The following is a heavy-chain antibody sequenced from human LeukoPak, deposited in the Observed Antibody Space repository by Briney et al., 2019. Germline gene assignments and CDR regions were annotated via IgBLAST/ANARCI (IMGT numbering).Heavy chain of an antibody. CDR2: IIPILGIA. Sequence: SVKVPCKASGGXFSSYAISWVRQAPGQGLEWLGRIIPILGIANYAQKFQGRVTITADKSTSTAYMELSSLRSEDTAVYYCARSIAAAGTCLNYWGQGALVTVSS. CDR3: ARSIAAAGTCLNY. V-gene: IGHV1-69*04. D-gene: IGHD6-13*01. CDR1: GGXFSSYA. J-gene: IGHJ4*02.